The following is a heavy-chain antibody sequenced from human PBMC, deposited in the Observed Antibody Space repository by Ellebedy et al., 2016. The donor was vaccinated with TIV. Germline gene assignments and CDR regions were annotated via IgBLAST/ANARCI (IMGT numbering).Heavy chain of an antibody. CDR1: GFTFSDYG. CDR3: APGGTTKVKKGFGY. V-gene: IGHV3-30*03. D-gene: IGHD3-16*01. J-gene: IGHJ4*02. CDR2: ISNDGRSK. Sequence: GESLKISCVTSGFTFSDYGMHWVRQAPGKGLEWVANISNDGRSKKYGDSVRGRFTISRDNSKGTLYLQMDSLRDDDTAVYYCAPGGTTKVKKGFGYWGQGTLVTVSS.